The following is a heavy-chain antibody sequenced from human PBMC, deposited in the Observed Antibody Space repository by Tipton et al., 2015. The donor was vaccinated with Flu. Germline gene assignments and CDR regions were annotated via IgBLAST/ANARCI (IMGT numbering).Heavy chain of an antibody. J-gene: IGHJ6*02. CDR3: ARAAARGPFSGMDV. CDR1: GCTFTGYY. CDR2: INPNSGGT. V-gene: IGHV1-2*02. Sequence: QLVQSGAEVKKPGASVKVSCKASGCTFTGYYMHWVRQAPGQGLEWMGWINPNSGGTNYAQKFQGRVTMTRDTSISTAYMELSRLRSDDPAVYYCARAAARGPFSGMDVWGQGTTVTVSS. D-gene: IGHD3-10*01.